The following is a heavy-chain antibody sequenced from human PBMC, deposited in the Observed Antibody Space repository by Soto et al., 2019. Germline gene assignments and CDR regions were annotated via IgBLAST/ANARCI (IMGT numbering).Heavy chain of an antibody. D-gene: IGHD3-22*01. CDR1: GGTFSSYA. Sequence: GASVKVSCKASGGTFSSYAISWVRQAPGQGLEWMGGIIPIFGTANYAQKFQGRVTITADESTSTAYMELSSLRSEDTAVYYCARDPNYYDSSVEPWDYYYGMDVWGQGTTVTVSS. J-gene: IGHJ6*02. CDR2: IIPIFGTA. V-gene: IGHV1-69*13. CDR3: ARDPNYYDSSVEPWDYYYGMDV.